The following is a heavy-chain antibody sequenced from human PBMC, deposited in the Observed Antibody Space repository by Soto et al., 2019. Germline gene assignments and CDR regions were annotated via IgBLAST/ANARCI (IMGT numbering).Heavy chain of an antibody. J-gene: IGHJ4*02. Sequence: SETLSLTCTVSGGSISSYYWSWIRQPPGKGLEWIGYIYYSGSTNYNPSLKSRVTISVDTSKNQFSLKLSSVTAADTAVYYCARMRGTYDSSGFDYWGQGTMVTVYS. CDR3: ARMRGTYDSSGFDY. V-gene: IGHV4-59*01. CDR1: GGSISSYY. CDR2: IYYSGST. D-gene: IGHD3-22*01.